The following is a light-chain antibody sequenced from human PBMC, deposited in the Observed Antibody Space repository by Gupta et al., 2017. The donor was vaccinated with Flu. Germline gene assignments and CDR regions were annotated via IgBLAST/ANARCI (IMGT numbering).Light chain of an antibody. J-gene: IGKJ1*01. Sequence: SPSSLSASVGDRVTITCRASQDIRDDLGWFQQKPGKAPKRLIYGASNLKSGVPSRFSGSGSGTEFTLTISSQQPEDFATYYCLQHHTYPWTFGQGTKVEIK. CDR1: QDIRDD. V-gene: IGKV1-17*01. CDR2: GAS. CDR3: LQHHTYPWT.